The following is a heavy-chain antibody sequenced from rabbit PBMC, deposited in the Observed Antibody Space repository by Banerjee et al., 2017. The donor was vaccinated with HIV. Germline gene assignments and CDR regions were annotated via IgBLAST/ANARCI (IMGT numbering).Heavy chain of an antibody. CDR1: GFSFSNKYV. D-gene: IGHD1-1*01. CDR2: INTSSGST. V-gene: IGHV1S40*01. CDR3: AGSLVDNANL. J-gene: IGHJ4*01. Sequence: QSLEESGGDLVKPGASLTLTCTASGFSFSNKYVMCWVRQAPGKGLEWIACINTSSGSTVYATWAKGRFTISRTSSTTVSLQMTSLTAADTATYLCAGSLVDNANLWGQGTLVTVS.